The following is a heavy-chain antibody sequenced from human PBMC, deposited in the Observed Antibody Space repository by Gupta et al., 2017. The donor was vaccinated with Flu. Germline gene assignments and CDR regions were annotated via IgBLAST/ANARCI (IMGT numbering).Heavy chain of an antibody. J-gene: IGHJ4*02. D-gene: IGHD3-3*01. CDR3: AGLWTICGVRDLDY. V-gene: IGHV4-30-4*01. CDR2: IYYSRST. Sequence: QVQLQESGPGLVKPSQTLSLTCTVSGGSISSGHYSWSWIRQPPGKGLEWIGYIYYSRSTYYNPSRKSRVTISVDTSKNQCSLKLSAVTAADTAVYYCAGLWTICGVRDLDYWGQGTLVTVSS. CDR1: GGSISSGHYS.